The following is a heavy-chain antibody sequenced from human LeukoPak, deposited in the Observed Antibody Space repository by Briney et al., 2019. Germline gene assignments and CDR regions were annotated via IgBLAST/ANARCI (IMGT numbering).Heavy chain of an antibody. V-gene: IGHV3-53*04. CDR3: AKQDGRGTYQYYFDY. D-gene: IGHD1-26*01. J-gene: IGHJ4*02. CDR2: IYSGGST. Sequence: GGSLRLSCAASGFTVSSNYMSWVRQAPGKGLEWVSVIYSGGSTYYADSVKGRFTISRHNSKNTLHLQMTSLRAEDTAVYYCAKQDGRGTYQYYFDYWGQGTLVTVSS. CDR1: GFTVSSNY.